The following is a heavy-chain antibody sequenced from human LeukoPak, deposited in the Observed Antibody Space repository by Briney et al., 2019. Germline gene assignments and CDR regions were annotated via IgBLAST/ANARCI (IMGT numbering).Heavy chain of an antibody. CDR2: MNPNSGNT. Sequence: VASVKVSCKASGYTFTSYDINWVRQATGQGLEWMGWMNPNSGNTAYAQKFQGRVTMTRNTSISTAYMELSNLRSEDTAVYYCAREPIVGATRCWFDPWGQGTLVTVSS. CDR1: GYTFTSYD. D-gene: IGHD1-26*01. V-gene: IGHV1-8*01. CDR3: AREPIVGATRCWFDP. J-gene: IGHJ5*02.